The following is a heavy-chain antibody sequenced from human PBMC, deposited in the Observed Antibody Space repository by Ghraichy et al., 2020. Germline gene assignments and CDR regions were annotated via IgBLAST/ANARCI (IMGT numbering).Heavy chain of an antibody. CDR2: IRQDGSDK. Sequence: GESLNISCAASGFSFKNYWMTWVRQAPGKGLEWVANIRQDGSDKYYVDSVKGRFTISRDNAKNSLYLQMNSLRADDTAVYYCARHDSERASVSRFDYWGQGTLVTVSS. CDR3: ARHDSERASVSRFDY. D-gene: IGHD5-18*01. J-gene: IGHJ4*02. CDR1: GFSFKNYW. V-gene: IGHV3-7*03.